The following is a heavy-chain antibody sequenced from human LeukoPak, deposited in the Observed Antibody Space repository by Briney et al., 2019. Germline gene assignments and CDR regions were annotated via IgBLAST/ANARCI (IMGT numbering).Heavy chain of an antibody. CDR1: GYSISSASY. J-gene: IGHJ4*02. V-gene: IGHV4-38-2*01. CDR2: IYHSGSP. CDR3: ARPISSQGYFGVVID. D-gene: IGHD3-3*01. Sequence: SETLSLTCAVSGYSISSASYWGWIRQPPGKGLEWIGNIYHSGSPYYNPSLKSRVTISIDTSKNQFSLKLSSVTAADTAVYYCARPISSQGYFGVVIDWGQGTLVTVSS.